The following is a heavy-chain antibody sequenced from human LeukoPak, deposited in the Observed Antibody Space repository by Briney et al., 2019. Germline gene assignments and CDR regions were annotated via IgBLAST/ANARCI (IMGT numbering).Heavy chain of an antibody. CDR3: AKDYSGSYYEGCFDY. J-gene: IGHJ4*02. V-gene: IGHV3-9*01. D-gene: IGHD1-26*01. CDR1: GFTFSSYS. CDR2: ISWNSGSI. Sequence: GGSLRLSCAASGFTFSSYSMNWVRQAPGKGLEWVSGISWNSGSIGYADSVKGRFTISRDNAKNSLYLQMNSLRAEDTALYYCAKDYSGSYYEGCFDYWGQGTLVTVSS.